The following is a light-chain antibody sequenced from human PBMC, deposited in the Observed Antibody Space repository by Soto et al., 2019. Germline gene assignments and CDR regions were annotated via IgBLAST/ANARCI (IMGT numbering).Light chain of an antibody. CDR2: TVS. CDR1: QSLLRSHDGNTY. V-gene: IGKV2-40*01. CDR3: MQRVEFPYT. Sequence: DIVMTQTPLSLPVTPGEPASISCRSSQSLLRSHDGNTYLDWYLQKPGQSPQLLIYTVSNRASGVPDRFSGSGSGTDFTLKISKVEAEDVGVYYCMQRVEFPYTFGQGTKLEIK. J-gene: IGKJ2*01.